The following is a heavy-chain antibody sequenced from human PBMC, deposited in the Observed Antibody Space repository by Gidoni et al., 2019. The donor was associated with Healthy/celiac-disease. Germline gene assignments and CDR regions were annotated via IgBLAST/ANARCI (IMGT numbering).Heavy chain of an antibody. J-gene: IGHJ4*02. CDR2: ISSSSSTI. CDR1: GFAFGSYS. Sequence: EVQLVESGGGLVQPGGSLRLSCAASGFAFGSYSMNWVRQAPGKGLEGVSYISSSSSTIYYADSVKGRFTISRDNAKNSLYLQMNSLRAEDTAVYYCARDTGDVLMVYAPTFDYWGQGTLVTVSS. CDR3: ARDTGDVLMVYAPTFDY. V-gene: IGHV3-48*01. D-gene: IGHD2-8*01.